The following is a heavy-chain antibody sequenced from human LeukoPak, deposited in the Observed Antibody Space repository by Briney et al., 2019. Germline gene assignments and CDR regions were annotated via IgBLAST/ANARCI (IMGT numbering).Heavy chain of an antibody. CDR3: AKNNDWFHLAQ. CDR1: GFNFRDHW. Sequence: GGSLRLSCAVSGFNFRDHWMDWVRQASGKGLEWVGHIKNDGSESYYVDSLKGRFSISRDNTNNALYLQMNSLRVEDTAVYYCAKNNDWFHLAQWGQGTLVTVSS. J-gene: IGHJ4*02. CDR2: IKNDGSES. V-gene: IGHV3-7*03. D-gene: IGHD3-9*01.